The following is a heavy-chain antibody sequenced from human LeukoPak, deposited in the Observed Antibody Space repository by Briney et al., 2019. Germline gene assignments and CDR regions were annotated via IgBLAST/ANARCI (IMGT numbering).Heavy chain of an antibody. V-gene: IGHV3-30-3*01. CDR1: GFTFSSYA. D-gene: IGHD2-2*01. J-gene: IGHJ4*02. CDR2: ISYDGSNK. CDR3: ARGSRRYCSSTSCLPVDY. Sequence: PGGSLRLSCAASGFTFSSYAMHWVRQAPGKGLEWVAVISYDGSNKYYADSVKGRFTISRDNAKNSLYLQMNSLRAEDTAVYYCARGSRRYCSSTSCLPVDYWGQGTLVTVSS.